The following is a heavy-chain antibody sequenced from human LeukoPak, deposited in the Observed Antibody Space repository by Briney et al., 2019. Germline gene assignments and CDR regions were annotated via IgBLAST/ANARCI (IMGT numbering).Heavy chain of an antibody. CDR2: IYYSGST. V-gene: IGHV4-59*01. D-gene: IGHD2-15*01. Sequence: SETLSLTCTVSGGSISSYYWSWIRQPPGKGLEWIGYIYYSGSTNYNPSLKSRVTISVDTSKNQFSLKRSSVTAADTAVYYCARDSGRSGDFDYWGQGTLVTVSS. J-gene: IGHJ4*02. CDR1: GGSISSYY. CDR3: ARDSGRSGDFDY.